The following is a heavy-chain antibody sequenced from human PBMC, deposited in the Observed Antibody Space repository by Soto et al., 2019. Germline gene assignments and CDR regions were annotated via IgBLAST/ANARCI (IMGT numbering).Heavy chain of an antibody. CDR2: IYYSGST. CDR3: ASGGYYYENSGQNAYDY. D-gene: IGHD3-22*01. V-gene: IGHV4-31*03. CDR1: GGSISSGGYY. Sequence: SETLSLTCTVSGGSISSGGYYWSWIRQHPGKGLEWIGYIYYSGSTYYNPSLKSRVTISVDTSKNQFSLKLSSVTAADTAVYYCASGGYYYENSGQNAYDYWGQGILVTVSS. J-gene: IGHJ4*01.